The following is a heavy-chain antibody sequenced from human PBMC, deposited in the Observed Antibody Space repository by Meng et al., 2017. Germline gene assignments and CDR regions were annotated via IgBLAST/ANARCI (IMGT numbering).Heavy chain of an antibody. D-gene: IGHD3-22*01. CDR1: GGTFSSYT. V-gene: IGHV1-69*02. CDR3: ASGYYYDSSGNFDY. J-gene: IGHJ4*02. CDR2: IIPILGIA. Sequence: VQRVQSGAEVKKPGSSVKVSCKASGGTFSSYTISWVRQAPGQGLEWMGRIIPILGIANYAQKFQGRVTITADKSTSTAYMELSSLRSEDTAVYYCASGYYYDSSGNFDYWGQGTLVTVSS.